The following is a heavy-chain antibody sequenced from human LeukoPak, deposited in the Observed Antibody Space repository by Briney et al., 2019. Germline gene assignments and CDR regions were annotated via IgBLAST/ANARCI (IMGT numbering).Heavy chain of an antibody. CDR1: GYTFTSYG. CDR3: ARDPYYYGSGSYFRWFDP. J-gene: IGHJ5*02. D-gene: IGHD3-10*01. V-gene: IGHV1-18*01. Sequence: ASVKVSCKASGYTFTSYGISWVRQAPGQGLEWMGWISAYNGNTNYAQKLQGRVTMTTDTSTSTAYMELRSLRSDDTAVYYRARDPYYYGSGSYFRWFDPWVQGTLVTVCS. CDR2: ISAYNGNT.